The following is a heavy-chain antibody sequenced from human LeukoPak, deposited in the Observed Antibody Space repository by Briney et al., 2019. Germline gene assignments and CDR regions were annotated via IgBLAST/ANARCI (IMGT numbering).Heavy chain of an antibody. CDR2: ISNSGDYI. J-gene: IGHJ3*02. D-gene: IGHD6-19*01. CDR3: AREMYAGWYFAFDI. Sequence: PGGSLRLSCTVSGFTCSSFTMNLVRQGPGKGLEWVASISNSGDYISYADSLKGRFTISRDNAKNSLFLQMSSLRAEDTAVYYCAREMYAGWYFAFDIWGQGTMVTVSS. V-gene: IGHV3-21*01. CDR1: GFTCSSFT.